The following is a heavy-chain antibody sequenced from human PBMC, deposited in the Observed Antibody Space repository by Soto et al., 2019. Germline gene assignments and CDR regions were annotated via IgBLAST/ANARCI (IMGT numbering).Heavy chain of an antibody. J-gene: IGHJ6*02. V-gene: IGHV3-33*01. Sequence: QVQLVESGGGVVQPGRSLRLSCAASGFTFSNNDMHWVRQAPGKGLEWVAVIWYDGINKYYADSVKGRFIISRDNSKNTVYLQMNSLRAEDTAVYYCARDRVQMVDGLDVWGQGTTVTVSS. D-gene: IGHD2-15*01. CDR2: IWYDGINK. CDR3: ARDRVQMVDGLDV. CDR1: GFTFSNND.